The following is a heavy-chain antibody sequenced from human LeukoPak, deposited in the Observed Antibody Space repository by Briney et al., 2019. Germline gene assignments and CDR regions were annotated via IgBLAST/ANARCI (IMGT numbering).Heavy chain of an antibody. J-gene: IGHJ6*02. CDR3: ARDRVDIVVVPATIPHYYGVDV. CDR1: GGSISSGGYY. Sequence: SETLSLTCTVSGGSISSGGYYWSWIRQHPGKGLEWIGYIYYSGSTYYNPSLKSRVTISVDTSKNQFSLKLSSVTAADTAVYYCARDRVDIVVVPATIPHYYGVDVWGQGTTVTVSS. CDR2: IYYSGST. D-gene: IGHD2-2*02. V-gene: IGHV4-31*03.